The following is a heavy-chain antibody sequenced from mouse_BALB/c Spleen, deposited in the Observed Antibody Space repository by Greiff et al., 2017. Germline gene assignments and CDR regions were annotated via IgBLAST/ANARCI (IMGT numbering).Heavy chain of an antibody. V-gene: IGHV2-9*02. CDR1: GFSLTSYG. CDR2: IWAGGST. CDR3: ARANWDERDFDY. J-gene: IGHJ2*01. Sequence: VQGVESGPGLVAPSQSLSITCTVSGFSLTSYGVHWVRQPPGKGLEWLGVIWAGGSTNYNSALMSRLSISKDNSKSQVFLKMNSLQTDDTAMYYCARANWDERDFDYWGQGTTLTVSS. D-gene: IGHD4-1*01.